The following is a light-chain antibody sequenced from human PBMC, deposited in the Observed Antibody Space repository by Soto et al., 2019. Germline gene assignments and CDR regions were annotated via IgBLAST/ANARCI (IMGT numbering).Light chain of an antibody. Sequence: QSVLTQPPSASGTPGQRVTMSCSGSSSNIGSNTVSWYQQLPGTAPKLLIFRTTQRPSGVPARFSGSKSGTSASLAISGLQSEDETDYFCAVWDDSLNGLMFGGGTKLTVL. J-gene: IGLJ3*02. CDR1: SSNIGSNT. CDR2: RTT. CDR3: AVWDDSLNGLM. V-gene: IGLV1-44*01.